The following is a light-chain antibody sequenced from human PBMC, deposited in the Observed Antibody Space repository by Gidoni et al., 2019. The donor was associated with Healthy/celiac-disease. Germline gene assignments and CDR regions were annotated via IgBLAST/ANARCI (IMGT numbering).Light chain of an antibody. CDR3: QQYNSYNT. Sequence: DIQMTQSPSTLSASVGDRVTITCRASQSISSWLAWYQQKPGKAPKLLIYKASSLESGVPSRFSGSGSGTEFTLTISSLQPDDFATYYCQQYNSYNTFGQETKLGIK. CDR1: QSISSW. CDR2: KAS. J-gene: IGKJ2*01. V-gene: IGKV1-5*03.